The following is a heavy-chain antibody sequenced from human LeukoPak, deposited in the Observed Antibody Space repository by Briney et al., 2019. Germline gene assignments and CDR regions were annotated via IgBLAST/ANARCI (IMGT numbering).Heavy chain of an antibody. V-gene: IGHV3-21*01. Sequence: PGGSLRLSCAASGFTFSSYAMSWVRQAPGKGLEWVSSISSSSSYIYYADSVKGRFTISRDNAKNSLYLQMNSLRAEDTAVYYCARVGPSGYSYGHEDYWGQGTLVTVSS. CDR1: GFTFSSYA. D-gene: IGHD5-18*01. CDR2: ISSSSSYI. J-gene: IGHJ4*02. CDR3: ARVGPSGYSYGHEDY.